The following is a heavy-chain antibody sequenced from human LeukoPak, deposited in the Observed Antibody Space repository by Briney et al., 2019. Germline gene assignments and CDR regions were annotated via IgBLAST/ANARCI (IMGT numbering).Heavy chain of an antibody. V-gene: IGHV3-15*05. CDR3: ARDLRGNRDY. J-gene: IGHJ4*02. CDR2: IKSKTDGGTT. CDR1: GFTFSNAW. Sequence: KPGGSLRLSCAASGFTFSNAWMSWVRQAPGKGLEWVGRIKSKTDGGTTDYAAPVKGRFTISRDDSKNTLYLQMNSLRAEDTAVYFCARDLRGNRDYWGQGTLVTVSS. D-gene: IGHD4-23*01.